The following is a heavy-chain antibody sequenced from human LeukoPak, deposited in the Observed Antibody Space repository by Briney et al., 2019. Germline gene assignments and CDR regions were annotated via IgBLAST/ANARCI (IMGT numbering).Heavy chain of an antibody. D-gene: IGHD3-16*01. Sequence: SETLSLTCTVSGYSISSGYYWGWIRQPPGKGLEWIGSIYHSGSTYYNPSLKSRVTISVDTSKNQFSLKLSSVTAADTAVYYCARGHPIMYYFDYWGQGTLVTVSS. CDR2: IYHSGST. CDR1: GYSISSGYY. J-gene: IGHJ4*02. CDR3: ARGHPIMYYFDY. V-gene: IGHV4-38-2*02.